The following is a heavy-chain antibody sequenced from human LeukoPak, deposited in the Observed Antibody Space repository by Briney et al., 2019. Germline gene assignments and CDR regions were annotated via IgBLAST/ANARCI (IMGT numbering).Heavy chain of an antibody. CDR1: GFTFSDHY. CDR3: ARNEGSF. V-gene: IGHV3-11*01. J-gene: IGHJ4*02. CDR2: ISNSGSLK. D-gene: IGHD1-26*01. Sequence: GGSLRLSCAASGFTFSDHYMSWFRQAPGRGLEWVSYISNSGSLKYYADSVKGRFTISRDNAKNSLFLQMDSLRAEETAVYYCARNEGSFWGQGTLVTVSS.